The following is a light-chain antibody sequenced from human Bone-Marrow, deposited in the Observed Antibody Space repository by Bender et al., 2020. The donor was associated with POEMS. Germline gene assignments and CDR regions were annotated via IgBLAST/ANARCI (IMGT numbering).Light chain of an antibody. CDR2: EVT. V-gene: IGLV2-8*01. CDR3: CSYAGSNTFAI. Sequence: QSALTQPPSASGSPGQSVTISCTGSGRDVHTYNYVSWYRQYPGKAPKLILYEVTKRPLGVPDRFSGSRSGNTASLTVSGLQAEDEADYYCCSYAGSNTFAIFGGGTKLTVL. J-gene: IGLJ2*01. CDR1: GRDVHTYNY.